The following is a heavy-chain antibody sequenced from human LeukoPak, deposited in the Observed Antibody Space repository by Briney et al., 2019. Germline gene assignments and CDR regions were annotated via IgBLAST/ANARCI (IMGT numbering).Heavy chain of an antibody. J-gene: IGHJ3*02. Sequence: SETLSLTCAVSGDSITRGGYSWSWIRQPPGKGLEWIGSIYSSGSTYYNPSLKSPFTISVDTSKNQFSLRLSSVTAADTAVYYCARGFDGHNAFDIWGQGTMVTVSS. CDR1: GDSITRGGYS. CDR3: ARGFDGHNAFDI. D-gene: IGHD3-9*01. CDR2: IYSSGST. V-gene: IGHV4-30-2*05.